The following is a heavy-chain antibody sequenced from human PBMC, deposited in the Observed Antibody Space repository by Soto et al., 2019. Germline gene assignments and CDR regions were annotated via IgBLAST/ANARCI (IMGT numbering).Heavy chain of an antibody. V-gene: IGHV3-33*01. J-gene: IGHJ4*02. D-gene: IGHD3-22*01. Sequence: PXGSLRLSCSASGFTFSSYGMHWVRQAPGKGLEWVAVIWYDGSNKYYADSVKGRFTISRDNSKNTLYLQMNSLRAEDTAVYYCARDQYYYDSSGYYQAESEYYFDYWGQGTLVTVSS. CDR1: GFTFSSYG. CDR2: IWYDGSNK. CDR3: ARDQYYYDSSGYYQAESEYYFDY.